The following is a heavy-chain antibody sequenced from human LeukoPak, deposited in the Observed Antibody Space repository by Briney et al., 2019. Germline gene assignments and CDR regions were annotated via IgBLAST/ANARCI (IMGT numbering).Heavy chain of an antibody. J-gene: IGHJ3*02. D-gene: IGHD4-17*01. V-gene: IGHV1-2*06. Sequence: ASVKVSCKASGYTFTGYYMHWVRQAPGQGLEWMGRINPNSGGTNYAQKFQGRVTMTRDTSISTAYMELSRLRSEDTAVYYCARSNETPDYGDYQSAYDAFDIWGQGTMVTVSS. CDR1: GYTFTGYY. CDR2: INPNSGGT. CDR3: ARSNETPDYGDYQSAYDAFDI.